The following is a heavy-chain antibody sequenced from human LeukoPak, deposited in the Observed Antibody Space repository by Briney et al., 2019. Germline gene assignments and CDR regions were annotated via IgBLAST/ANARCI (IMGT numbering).Heavy chain of an antibody. CDR1: GFTFTIDC. Sequence: TEETLNISCKGSGFTFTIDCICWVLEIPGKGRECRWIMGPVDYNTRCRPSLQGLVTISSEKSITTAYQEWSSMEASDNAMYYCARHLPENKNATWFDIWGQGTMVADCS. CDR2: MGPVDYNT. V-gene: IGHV5-51*01. CDR3: ARHLPENKNATWFDI. D-gene: IGHD2-15*01. J-gene: IGHJ3*02.